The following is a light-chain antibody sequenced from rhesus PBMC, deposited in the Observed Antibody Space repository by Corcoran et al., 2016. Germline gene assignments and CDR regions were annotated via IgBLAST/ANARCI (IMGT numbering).Light chain of an antibody. CDR1: QSLSNY. CDR2: RAS. Sequence: DIQMTQSPSSLSASVGDRVTITCQASQSLSNYLNWYQQKPGKIPKLLIYRASSLQSGIPSRFSGSGSGTDFTLTISSLKPEDFATYYCQQGYSYPLTFGGGTKVELK. J-gene: IGKJ4*01. CDR3: QQGYSYPLT. V-gene: IGKV1S9*01.